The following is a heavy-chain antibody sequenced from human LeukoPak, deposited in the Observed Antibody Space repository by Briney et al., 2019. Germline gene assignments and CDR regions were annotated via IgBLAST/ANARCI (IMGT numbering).Heavy chain of an antibody. CDR2: IIPIFGVA. CDR3: AITRGHYYDSSGKEFDY. Sequence: SVTVSCKASGGTFSSYAISWVRQAPGQGLEWMGRIIPIFGVANYAQKFQGRVTITADKSTSTAYMELRSLRSEDTAVYYCAITRGHYYDSSGKEFDYWGQGTLVTASS. V-gene: IGHV1-69*04. CDR1: GGTFSSYA. J-gene: IGHJ4*02. D-gene: IGHD3-22*01.